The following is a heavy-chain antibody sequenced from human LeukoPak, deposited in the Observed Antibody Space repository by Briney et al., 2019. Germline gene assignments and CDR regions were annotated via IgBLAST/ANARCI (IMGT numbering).Heavy chain of an antibody. CDR3: ARDGRFLAGMDV. CDR1: GGSISSYY. J-gene: IGHJ6*02. Sequence: SETLSLTCTVSGGSISSYYWSWIRQPPGKGLEWIGYIYYSGSTNYNPSLKSRVTISVDTSKNQFSLKLSSVTAADTAVYYCARDGRFLAGMDVWSQGTTVTVSS. CDR2: IYYSGST. V-gene: IGHV4-59*01. D-gene: IGHD3-3*01.